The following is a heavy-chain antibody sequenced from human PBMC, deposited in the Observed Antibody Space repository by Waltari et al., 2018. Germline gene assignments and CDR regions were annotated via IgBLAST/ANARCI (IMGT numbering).Heavy chain of an antibody. CDR2: IYYSGRT. CDR3: ARSIIAAAGTYYYYMDV. Sequence: QVQLQESGPGLVKPSQTLSLTCTVSGGSISSGGYYWSWIRQHPGKGLEWIGYIYYSGRTYYNPSRKSRVTISVDTSKNQFSLKLSSVTAADTAVYYCARSIIAAAGTYYYYMDVWGKGTTVTVSS. J-gene: IGHJ6*03. D-gene: IGHD6-13*01. V-gene: IGHV4-31*03. CDR1: GGSISSGGYY.